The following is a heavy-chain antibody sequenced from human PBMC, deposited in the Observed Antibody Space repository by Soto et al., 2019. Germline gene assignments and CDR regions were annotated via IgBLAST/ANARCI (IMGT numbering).Heavy chain of an antibody. CDR3: ARERYCSGGSCWDFDY. CDR1: GFTFSSYG. J-gene: IGHJ4*02. V-gene: IGHV3-33*01. D-gene: IGHD2-15*01. CDR2: IWYDGSNK. Sequence: QVQLVESGGGVVQPGRSLRLSCAASGFTFSSYGMHWVRQAPGKGLEWVAVIWYDGSNKYYADSVKGRFTISRDNSKSTLYLQMNSLRAEDTAVYYCARERYCSGGSCWDFDYWGQGTLVTVSS.